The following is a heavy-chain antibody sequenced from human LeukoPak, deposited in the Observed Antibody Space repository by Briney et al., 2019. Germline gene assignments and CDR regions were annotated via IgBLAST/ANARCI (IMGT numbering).Heavy chain of an antibody. J-gene: IGHJ5*01. CDR2: IRTSGTNT. CDR3: ARDNWVDC. Sequence: GGSLRLSCAASGFTFSSFSMNWVRQAPGKGLEWVSYIRTSGTNTDYTGSVKGRFTISRDNAKNSLYLQMNSLKVEDTAIYYCARDNWVDCWGQGTLVTVSS. CDR1: GFTFSSFS. V-gene: IGHV3-48*04.